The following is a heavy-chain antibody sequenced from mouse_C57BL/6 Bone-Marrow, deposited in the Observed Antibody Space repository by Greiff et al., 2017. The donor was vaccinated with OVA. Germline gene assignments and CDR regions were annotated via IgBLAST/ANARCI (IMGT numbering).Heavy chain of an antibody. J-gene: IGHJ1*03. D-gene: IGHD1-1*01. CDR3: ATHYYGSSYGYFDV. Sequence: QVQLQQPGAELVKPGASVKLSCKASGYTFTSYWMQWVKQRPGQGLEWIGEIDPSDSYTNYNQKFKGKATLTVDTSSSTAYMQLSSLTSEESAVYYCATHYYGSSYGYFDVWGTGTTVTVSS. CDR2: IDPSDSYT. CDR1: GYTFTSYW. V-gene: IGHV1-50*01.